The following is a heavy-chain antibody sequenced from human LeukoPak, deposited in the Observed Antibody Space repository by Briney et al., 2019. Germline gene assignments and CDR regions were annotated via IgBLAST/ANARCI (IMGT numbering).Heavy chain of an antibody. J-gene: IGHJ6*02. V-gene: IGHV1-18*01. Sequence: ASVKVSCKASGYTFTSYGISWVRQAPGQGLEWMGWISAYNGNTNYAQKLQGRVTMTTDTSTSTAYMELRSLRSDDTAVYYCARVEDSSSYSYYHYGMDVCGQGTPATVSS. CDR2: ISAYNGNT. D-gene: IGHD6-13*01. CDR1: GYTFTSYG. CDR3: ARVEDSSSYSYYHYGMDV.